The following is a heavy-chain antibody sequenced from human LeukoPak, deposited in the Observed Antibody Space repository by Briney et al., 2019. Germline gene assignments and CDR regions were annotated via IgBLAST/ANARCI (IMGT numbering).Heavy chain of an antibody. CDR2: IYTSGST. D-gene: IGHD3-22*01. V-gene: IGHV4-61*02. Sequence: PSETLSLTCTVSGGSISSGSYYWSWIRQPAGKGLEWIGRIYTSGSTNYNPSLMSRVTISVDTSKNQFSLKLSSVTAADTAVYYCARGPSPDYYDSSGYYYFDYWGQGTLVTVSS. CDR3: ARGPSPDYYDSSGYYYFDY. CDR1: GGSISSGSYY. J-gene: IGHJ4*02.